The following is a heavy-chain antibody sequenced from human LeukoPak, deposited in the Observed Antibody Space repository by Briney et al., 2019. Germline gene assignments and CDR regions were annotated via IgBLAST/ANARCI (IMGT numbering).Heavy chain of an antibody. D-gene: IGHD5-18*01. CDR1: GYSFTRYW. CDR3: TRRGYGYSQPDY. V-gene: IGHV5-51*01. CDR2: IYPSDSDT. J-gene: IGHJ4*02. Sequence: GESLKISCKGSGYSFTRYWIGWVRQMPGKGLEWMGMIYPSDSDTRYSPSFKGQVTISADKSISTAYLQWSSLKASDTAMYYCTRRGYGYSQPDYWGQGTLVTVSS.